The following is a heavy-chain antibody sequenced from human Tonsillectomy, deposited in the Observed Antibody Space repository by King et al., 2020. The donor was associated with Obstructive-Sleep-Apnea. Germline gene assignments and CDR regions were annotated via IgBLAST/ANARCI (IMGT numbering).Heavy chain of an antibody. CDR1: GGAISSYY. V-gene: IGHV4-59*01. J-gene: IGHJ3*02. Sequence: VQLQESGPGLVKPSETLSLTCTVSGGAISSYYWSWIRQPPGKGLAWIGDISYSGSTKYNPSLKSRVTISVDTSKNQFSLKLSSVTASDTAVYYCARWDYCSGGSCYRLGAFDIWGQGTMVTVSS. D-gene: IGHD2-15*01. CDR3: ARWDYCSGGSCYRLGAFDI. CDR2: ISYSGST.